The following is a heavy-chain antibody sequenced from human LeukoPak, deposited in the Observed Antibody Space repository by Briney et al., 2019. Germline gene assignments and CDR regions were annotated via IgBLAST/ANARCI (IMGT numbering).Heavy chain of an antibody. CDR2: INPNSGGT. CDR1: GYTFTGYY. D-gene: IGHD2-2*01. V-gene: IGHV1-2*02. J-gene: IGHJ5*02. CDR3: ARDVVVPAAIGYNWFDP. Sequence: ASVKVSCKASGYTFTGYYMHWVRQAPGQGLEWMGWINPNSGGTNYAQKFRGRVTMTRDTSISTAYMELSRLRSDDTAVYYCARDVVVPAAIGYNWFDPWGQGTLVTVSS.